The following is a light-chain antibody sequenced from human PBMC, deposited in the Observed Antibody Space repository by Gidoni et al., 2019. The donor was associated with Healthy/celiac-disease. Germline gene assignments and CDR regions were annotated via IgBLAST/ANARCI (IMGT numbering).Light chain of an antibody. J-gene: IGKJ1*01. CDR1: QSISSW. Sequence: DIQMTQSPSTLSASVGDRVTITCRASQSISSWLAWYQQKPGKAPKLLSYKASSLESGVPSRFSGSGSGTEFTLTISSLQPDGFATYYCQQYNSFWTFGQGTKVESK. V-gene: IGKV1-5*03. CDR3: QQYNSFWT. CDR2: KAS.